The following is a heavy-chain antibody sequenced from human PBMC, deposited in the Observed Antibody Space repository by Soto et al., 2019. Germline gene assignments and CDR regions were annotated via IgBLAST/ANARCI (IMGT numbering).Heavy chain of an antibody. Sequence: PGGSLRLSCAASGFTFSSYWMSWVRQAPGKGLEWVAKIKQDGSEKYYVDSVKGRFTVSRDNAKNSLYLQMNSLRAEDTAVYYCAREREVPDAKRVKTYYYYYYGMDVWGQGTTVTVSS. J-gene: IGHJ6*02. D-gene: IGHD2-2*01. CDR3: AREREVPDAKRVKTYYYYYYGMDV. CDR2: IKQDGSEK. V-gene: IGHV3-7*01. CDR1: GFTFSSYW.